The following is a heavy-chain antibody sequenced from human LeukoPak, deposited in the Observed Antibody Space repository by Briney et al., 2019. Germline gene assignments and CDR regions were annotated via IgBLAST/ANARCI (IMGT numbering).Heavy chain of an antibody. J-gene: IGHJ4*02. CDR3: AREVAVAGTRTFDY. CDR2: ISYDGSNK. V-gene: IGHV3-30-3*01. Sequence: GGSLRLSCAASGFTFSSYAMHWVRQAPGKGLEWVAVISYDGSNKYYADSVKGRFTISRDNSKNTLYLQMNSLRAEDTAVYYCAREVAVAGTRTFDYWGQGTVVTVSS. D-gene: IGHD6-19*01. CDR1: GFTFSSYA.